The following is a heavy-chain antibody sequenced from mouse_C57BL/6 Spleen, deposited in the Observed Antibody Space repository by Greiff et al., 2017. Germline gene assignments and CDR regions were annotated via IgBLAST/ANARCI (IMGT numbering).Heavy chain of an antibody. J-gene: IGHJ3*01. Sequence: EVMLVESGGGLVKPGASLKLSCAASGFTFSDYGMHWVRQAPEKGLEWVAYIGSGSSTIYYADTVKGRFTISRDNAKNTPFLQMTSLRSEDTALYFCARVGGYSWFAYWGQRTLVTVSA. CDR3: ARVGGYSWFAY. V-gene: IGHV5-17*01. CDR1: GFTFSDYG. CDR2: IGSGSSTI. D-gene: IGHD2-3*01.